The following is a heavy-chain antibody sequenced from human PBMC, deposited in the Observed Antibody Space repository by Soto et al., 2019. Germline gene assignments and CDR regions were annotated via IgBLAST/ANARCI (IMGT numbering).Heavy chain of an antibody. D-gene: IGHD6-13*01. V-gene: IGHV4-34*01. CDR3: ARGRGRAAAGPFDY. J-gene: IGHJ4*02. CDR1: GGSFSGYY. CDR2: INHSGST. Sequence: PSETLSLTCAVYGGSFSGYYWSWIRQPPGKGLEWIGEINHSGSTNYNPSLKSRVTISVDTSKNQFSLKLSSVTAADTAVYYCARGRGRAAAGPFDYWGRGTLVTVSS.